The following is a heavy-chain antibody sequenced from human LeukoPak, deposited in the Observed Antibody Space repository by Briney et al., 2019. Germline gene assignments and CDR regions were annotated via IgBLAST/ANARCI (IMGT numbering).Heavy chain of an antibody. CDR2: ISTYNGDT. CDR3: ARGSYYDY. D-gene: IGHD1-26*01. CDR1: GYTFTDYG. Sequence: GAAVKVSCKASGYTFTDYGISWVRQAPVQGLEWMGWISTYNGDTNFAQKFQGRVTMTTDTSTNTAYMELRSLTSDDTAVYYCARGSYYDYWGQGTLVTVSS. J-gene: IGHJ4*02. V-gene: IGHV1-18*01.